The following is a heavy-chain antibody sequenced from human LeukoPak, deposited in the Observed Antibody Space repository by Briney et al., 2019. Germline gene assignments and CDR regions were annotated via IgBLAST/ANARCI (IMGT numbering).Heavy chain of an antibody. J-gene: IGHJ5*01. CDR1: GFIFSSYS. Sequence: PGGSLRLSCGASGFIFSSYSMNWVRQPPGKGLEWIGEINHSGSANYNPSLKSRVTILLDMSKNQFSLNLSSVTAADTAVYYCARRPRGVIIKTWFDSWGQGTLVTVSS. V-gene: IGHV4-34*01. CDR3: ARRPRGVIIKTWFDS. CDR2: INHSGSA. D-gene: IGHD3-10*01.